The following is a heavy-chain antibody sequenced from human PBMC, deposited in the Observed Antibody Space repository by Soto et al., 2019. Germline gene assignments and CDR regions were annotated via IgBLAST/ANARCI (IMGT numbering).Heavy chain of an antibody. CDR1: GGTFSSYA. J-gene: IGHJ6*02. D-gene: IGHD2-15*01. V-gene: IGHV1-69*06. CDR2: IIPIFGTA. Sequence: SVKVSCKASGGTFSSYAISWARQAPGQGLEWMGGIIPIFGTANYAQKFQGRVTITADKSTSTAYMELSSLRSEDTAVYYCARRDYCSGGSCYFYYYGMDVWGQGTTVTVSS. CDR3: ARRDYCSGGSCYFYYYGMDV.